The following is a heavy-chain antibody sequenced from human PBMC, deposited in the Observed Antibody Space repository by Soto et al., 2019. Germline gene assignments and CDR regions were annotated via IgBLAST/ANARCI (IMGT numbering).Heavy chain of an antibody. D-gene: IGHD2-2*01. V-gene: IGHV3-23*01. CDR1: GFTFSSYA. Sequence: VQLLESGGGLVQPGGSLRLSCAASGFTFSSYAMSWVRQAPGKGLEWVSAISGSGGSTYYADSVKGRFTISRDNSKNTLYLQMNSLRAEDTAVYYCAKATAIVVVPAAPGCDYWGQGTLVTVSS. CDR3: AKATAIVVVPAAPGCDY. CDR2: ISGSGGST. J-gene: IGHJ4*02.